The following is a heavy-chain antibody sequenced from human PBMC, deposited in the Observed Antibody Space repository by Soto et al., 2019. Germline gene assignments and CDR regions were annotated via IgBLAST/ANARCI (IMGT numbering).Heavy chain of an antibody. CDR1: GFTFRNYG. V-gene: IGHV3-33*01. D-gene: IGHD5-12*01. CDR3: VRAAGYSGNDYVYYYGMDV. Sequence: QVQLAESGGGVVQPGRSLRLSCAASGFTFRNYGMHWVRQAPAKGLEWVALVWYDGGNKNYVDSVKGRFTTSRDNSKNTLYLQMNSLRDEDTAVYYCVRAAGYSGNDYVYYYGMDVWGQGTTVTVSS. J-gene: IGHJ6*02. CDR2: VWYDGGNK.